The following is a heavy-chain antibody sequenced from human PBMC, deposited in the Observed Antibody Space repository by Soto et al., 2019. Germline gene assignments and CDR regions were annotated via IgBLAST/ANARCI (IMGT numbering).Heavy chain of an antibody. Sequence: PGGSLRLSCAASGFTFSSYTMSWVRQAPGKGLEWVSAISGSGGGTYYADSVKGRFTISRDNSKKTLYLQMNSLRAEGRAVYYCADAWYFDYWGQGTLVTVSS. CDR3: ADAWYFDY. J-gene: IGHJ4*02. CDR1: GFTFSSYT. CDR2: ISGSGGGT. V-gene: IGHV3-23*01.